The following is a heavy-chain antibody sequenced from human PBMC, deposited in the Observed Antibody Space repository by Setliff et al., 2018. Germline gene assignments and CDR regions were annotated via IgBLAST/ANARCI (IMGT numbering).Heavy chain of an antibody. Sequence: SETLSLTCTVSGGAISNYYWSWIRQPPGKGLEWIGSTFYSGSTYYNPSLKSRVTISVDTSKNQFSLKLTSVTAADTAIYYCASRRTGPGGWFDYWGQGTLVTVSS. J-gene: IGHJ5*01. CDR3: ASRRTGPGGWFDY. CDR1: GGAISNYY. CDR2: TFYSGST. D-gene: IGHD1-26*01. V-gene: IGHV4-59*05.